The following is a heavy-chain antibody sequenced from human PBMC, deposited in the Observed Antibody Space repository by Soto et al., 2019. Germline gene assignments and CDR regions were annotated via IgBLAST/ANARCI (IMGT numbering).Heavy chain of an antibody. Sequence: PGESLKISCKGSGYSFTSYWIGWVRQMPGKGLEWMGIIYPGDSDTRYSPSFQGQVTISADMSISTAYLQWSSLKASDTAMYYCASEGIGATGSSGMDVWGQGTTVTVSS. V-gene: IGHV5-51*01. CDR1: GYSFTSYW. D-gene: IGHD1-26*01. CDR3: ASEGIGATGSSGMDV. CDR2: IYPGDSDT. J-gene: IGHJ6*02.